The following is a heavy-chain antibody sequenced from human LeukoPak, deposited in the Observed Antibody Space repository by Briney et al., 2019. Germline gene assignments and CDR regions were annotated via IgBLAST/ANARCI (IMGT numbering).Heavy chain of an antibody. D-gene: IGHD3-16*01. J-gene: IGHJ4*02. CDR3: ARLRSTNFDY. CDR2: IYYSGST. Sequence: SETLSLTCTVSGGSISSYYWSWIRQPPGKGLEWIGYIYYSGSTNYNPSLKSRVIVSVDTSKNQFSLKLSSVTAADTAVYYCARLRSTNFDYWGQGTLVTVSS. V-gene: IGHV4-59*01. CDR1: GGSISSYY.